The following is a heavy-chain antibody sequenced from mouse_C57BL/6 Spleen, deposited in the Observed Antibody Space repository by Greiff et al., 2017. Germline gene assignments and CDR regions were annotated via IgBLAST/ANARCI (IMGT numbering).Heavy chain of an antibody. CDR2: IRSKSNNYAT. Sequence: EVQLVESGGGLVQPKGSLKLSCAASGFSFNTYAMNWVRQAPGKGLEWVARIRSKSNNYATHYADSVKDRFTISRDDSESMLYLQMNNLKTEDTAMYDCVRHGGYDGDYDWYFDVWGKGTTVTVSS. V-gene: IGHV10-1*01. D-gene: IGHD2-3*01. J-gene: IGHJ1*03. CDR3: VRHGGYDGDYDWYFDV. CDR1: GFSFNTYA.